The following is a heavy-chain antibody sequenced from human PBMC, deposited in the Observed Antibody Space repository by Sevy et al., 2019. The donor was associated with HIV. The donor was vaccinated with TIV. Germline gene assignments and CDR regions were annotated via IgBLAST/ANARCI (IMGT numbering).Heavy chain of an antibody. J-gene: IGHJ4*02. V-gene: IGHV3-15*01. D-gene: IGHD2-15*01. CDR3: TAGTGRSDFDY. CDR2: IKSKTDSATR. Sequence: GGSLRLSCAASGFTFSDAWMSWVRQAPGKGLEWIGRIKSKTDSATRDFAAHVKGRFSISRDDSKNMVYLQMSSLKTEDTAVYYCTAGTGRSDFDYWGQGTLVTVSS. CDR1: GFTFSDAW.